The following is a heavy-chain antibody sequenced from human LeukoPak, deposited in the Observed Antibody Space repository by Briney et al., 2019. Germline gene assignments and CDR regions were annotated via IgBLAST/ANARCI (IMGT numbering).Heavy chain of an antibody. Sequence: SETLSLTCTVSGGSISNYYWNWIRQPAGKGLEWIGRISTSGSTKYNPSLKSRVIVSVNTSKNQFSLKLSSVTAADTAVYYCARGEWSSSPFDYWGQGTLVTVSS. CDR2: ISTSGST. CDR3: ARGEWSSSPFDY. V-gene: IGHV4-4*07. D-gene: IGHD6-6*01. CDR1: GGSISNYY. J-gene: IGHJ4*02.